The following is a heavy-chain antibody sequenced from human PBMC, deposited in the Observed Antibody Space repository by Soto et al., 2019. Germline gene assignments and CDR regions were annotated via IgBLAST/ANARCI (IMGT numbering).Heavy chain of an antibody. CDR2: IGPDGSNI. J-gene: IGHJ4*02. V-gene: IGHV3-74*01. Sequence: GGSLRLSCAASGFIFSSHWMHWVRQAPGEGLVGVSHIGPDGSNIWEADSVQGRFTISRDNARNRLYLQMNSLRDEDTAIYYCVRDNNWSFDYRGQGILVTVSS. CDR1: GFIFSSHW. CDR3: VRDNNWSFDY. D-gene: IGHD1-1*01.